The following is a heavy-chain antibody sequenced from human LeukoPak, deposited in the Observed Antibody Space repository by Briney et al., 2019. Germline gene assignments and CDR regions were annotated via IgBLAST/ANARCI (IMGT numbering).Heavy chain of an antibody. Sequence: GGSLRLTCATSGFTFDEYAMHWVRQAPGKGLEWVSGISWNSGNIGYADSVKGRFTISRDNSRNSLYLQMNSLRVEDTAVYYCARNFYETTGFYYDAFDIWGQGTAVTVSS. J-gene: IGHJ3*02. CDR3: ARNFYETTGFYYDAFDI. D-gene: IGHD3-22*01. V-gene: IGHV3-9*01. CDR1: GFTFDEYA. CDR2: ISWNSGNI.